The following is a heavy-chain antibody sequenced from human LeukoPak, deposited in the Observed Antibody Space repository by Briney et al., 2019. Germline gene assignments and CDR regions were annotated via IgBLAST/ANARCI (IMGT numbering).Heavy chain of an antibody. J-gene: IGHJ6*02. CDR2: ISSDGSNK. V-gene: IGHV3-30-3*01. D-gene: IGHD3-9*01. CDR3: AKETSYDILTGYLVPYYYYYGMDV. Sequence: GGSLRLSCAASGFTFSRYAMHWVRQAPGKGLEWVAIISSDGSNKYYADSVKGRFTISRDNSKNTLYLQMNSLRAEDTAVYYCAKETSYDILTGYLVPYYYYYGMDVWGQGTTVTVSS. CDR1: GFTFSRYA.